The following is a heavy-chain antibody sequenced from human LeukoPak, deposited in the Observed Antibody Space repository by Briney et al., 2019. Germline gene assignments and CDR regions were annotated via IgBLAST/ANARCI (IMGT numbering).Heavy chain of an antibody. CDR1: GGSISSYY. CDR2: IYTSGGT. Sequence: SETLSLTCTVSGGSISSYYWSWIRQPAGKGLEWIGRIYTSGGTNYNPSLKSRVTMSVDTSKNQFSLKLSSVTAADTAVYYCARVQGWGGYDTNYYFDYWGQGTLVTVSS. V-gene: IGHV4-4*07. CDR3: ARVQGWGGYDTNYYFDY. D-gene: IGHD5-12*01. J-gene: IGHJ4*02.